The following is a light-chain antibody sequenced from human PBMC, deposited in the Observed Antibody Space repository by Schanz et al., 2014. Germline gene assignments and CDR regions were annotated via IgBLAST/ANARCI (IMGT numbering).Light chain of an antibody. J-gene: IGLJ1*01. CDR3: GSYTTSINYV. CDR2: DVS. CDR1: SSDVGGYNY. Sequence: QSALTQPASVSGSPGQSITISCTGTSSDVGGYNYVSWYQQHPGKAPKVMIYDVSNRPSGVSNRFSGSKSGNTASLTISGLQAEDEADYYCGSYTTSINYVFGTGTKLIVL. V-gene: IGLV2-14*01.